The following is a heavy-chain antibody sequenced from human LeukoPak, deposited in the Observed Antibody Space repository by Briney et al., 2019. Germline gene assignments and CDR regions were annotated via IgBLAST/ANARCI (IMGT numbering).Heavy chain of an antibody. J-gene: IGHJ3*02. D-gene: IGHD4-17*01. CDR3: ARGSEGDYGAFDI. Sequence: SETRSLTCTVSGYSINSGYYWAWIRQPPGKGLQWIGSIYHSGSTYYNPSLKSRVTISIDTSKNQFSLKLSSVTAADTAVYYCARGSEGDYGAFDIWGQGTMVTVSS. CDR2: IYHSGST. V-gene: IGHV4-38-2*02. CDR1: GYSINSGYY.